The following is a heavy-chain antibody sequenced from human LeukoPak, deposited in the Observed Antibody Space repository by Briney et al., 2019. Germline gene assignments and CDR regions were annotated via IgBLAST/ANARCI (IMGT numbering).Heavy chain of an antibody. Sequence: GGSLRLSCAASGFISSDHWMHWVRQAPGKGLVWLSRINNDGSSTIYADSVKGRFTFSRDNAENTLFLEMSSLRVEDTAVYYCVRERNNFWSGHHSIFDSWGQGTLVTVSS. CDR3: VRERNNFWSGHHSIFDS. CDR2: INNDGSST. D-gene: IGHD3-3*01. CDR1: GFISSDHW. J-gene: IGHJ4*02. V-gene: IGHV3-74*01.